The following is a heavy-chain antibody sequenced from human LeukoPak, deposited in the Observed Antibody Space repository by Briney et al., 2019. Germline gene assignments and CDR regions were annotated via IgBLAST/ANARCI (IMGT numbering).Heavy chain of an antibody. Sequence: ASVKVSCKASGYTFTSYDINWVRQATGQGLEWMGWMNPNSGNTGYAQKFQGRVTMTRNTSISTAYMELSSLRSEDTAVYYCARGAHFRWFGELSKNWFDPWGQGTLVTVSS. J-gene: IGHJ5*02. CDR3: ARGAHFRWFGELSKNWFDP. D-gene: IGHD3-10*01. CDR1: GYTFTSYD. CDR2: MNPNSGNT. V-gene: IGHV1-8*01.